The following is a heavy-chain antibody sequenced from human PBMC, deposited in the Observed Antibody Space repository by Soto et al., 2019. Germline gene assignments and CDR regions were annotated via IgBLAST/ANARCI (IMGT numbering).Heavy chain of an antibody. CDR3: ARDPVEEQWLNG. CDR2: IIPIFGTA. Sequence: SVKVSCKASGGTFSSYAISWVRQAPGQGLEWMGGIIPIFGTANYAQKFQGRVTITADESTSTAYMELSSLRSEDTAVYYCARDPVEEQWLNGRGQGTLVTVSS. V-gene: IGHV1-69*13. J-gene: IGHJ1*01. CDR1: GGTFSSYA. D-gene: IGHD6-19*01.